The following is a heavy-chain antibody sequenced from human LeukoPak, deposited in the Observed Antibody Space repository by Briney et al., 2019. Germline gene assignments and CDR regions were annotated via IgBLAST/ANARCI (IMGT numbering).Heavy chain of an antibody. CDR3: ARGVVVVPAAIHNWFDP. CDR1: GGTFSSYA. CDR2: IIPIFGTA. V-gene: IGHV1-69*13. Sequence: SVKVSCKASGGTFSSYAISWVRQAPGQGLEWMGGIIPIFGTANYALKFQGRVTITADESTSTAYMELSSLRSEDTAVYYCARGVVVVPAAIHNWFDPWGQGTLVTVSS. D-gene: IGHD2-2*01. J-gene: IGHJ5*02.